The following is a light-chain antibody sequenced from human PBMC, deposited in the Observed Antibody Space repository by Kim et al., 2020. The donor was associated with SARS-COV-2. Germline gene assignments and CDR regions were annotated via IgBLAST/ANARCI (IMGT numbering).Light chain of an antibody. CDR1: QSVSSN. CDR3: QQYSHWPLT. V-gene: IGKV3-15*01. CDR2: GAS. J-gene: IGKJ4*01. Sequence: EIVMTQSPATLSVSPGERATLSCRASQSVSSNLAWYQQKPGLAPRLLIYGASTRATGIPGRFSGSGSGTEFTLTISSLQSEDFAVYYCQQYSHWPLTFGGGTKVDIK.